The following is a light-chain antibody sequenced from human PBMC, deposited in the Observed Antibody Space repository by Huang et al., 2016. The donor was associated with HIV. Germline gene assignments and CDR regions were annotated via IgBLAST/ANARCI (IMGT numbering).Light chain of an antibody. CDR3: QQYNNWPPLLT. J-gene: IGKJ4*01. CDR2: GAS. Sequence: EIVLTQSPATLSLSPGERAALSCRATQSINNNLAWYQQKPGQSPRLLIYGASTRATGIPARFMGSGSGTEFTLTISSLQSEDFAVYYCQQYNNWPPLLTFGGGTKVEIK. CDR1: QSINNN. V-gene: IGKV3-15*01.